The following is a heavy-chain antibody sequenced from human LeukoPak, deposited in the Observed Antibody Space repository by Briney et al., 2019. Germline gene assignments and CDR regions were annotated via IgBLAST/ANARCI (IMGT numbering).Heavy chain of an antibody. Sequence: PGGSLRLSCAASGFTFSSYGMHWVRQAPGKGLEWVAFIRYDGSNKYYADSVKGRFTISRDNSKNTLYLQMNSLRAEDTAVYYCAKVNVATIFGVVKWTFDYWGQGTLVTVSS. CDR1: GFTFSSYG. J-gene: IGHJ4*02. CDR2: IRYDGSNK. V-gene: IGHV3-30*02. CDR3: AKVNVATIFGVVKWTFDY. D-gene: IGHD3-3*01.